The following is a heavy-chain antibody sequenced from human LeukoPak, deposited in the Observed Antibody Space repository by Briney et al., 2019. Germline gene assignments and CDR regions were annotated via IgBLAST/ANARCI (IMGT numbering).Heavy chain of an antibody. J-gene: IGHJ4*02. CDR2: INAGNGNT. D-gene: IGHD3-16*02. CDR3: ARARVPTRSYDYVWGSYRYTPFFDY. CDR1: GYTFTSYA. Sequence: ASVKVSCKASGYTFTSYAMHWVRQAPGQRLEWMGWINAGNGNTKYSQEFQGRVTITRDTSASTAYMELSSLRSEDMAVYYCARARVPTRSYDYVWGSYRYTPFFDYWGQGTLVTVSS. V-gene: IGHV1-3*03.